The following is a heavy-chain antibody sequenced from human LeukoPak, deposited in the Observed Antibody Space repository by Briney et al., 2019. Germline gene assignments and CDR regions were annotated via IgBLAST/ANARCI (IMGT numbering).Heavy chain of an antibody. CDR2: INPNSGGT. CDR3: ARGSRRELLALSIDY. V-gene: IGHV1-2*02. J-gene: IGHJ4*02. D-gene: IGHD3-10*01. Sequence: GASVTVSCKASGYTFTGYYMHWVRQAPGQGLEWMGWINPNSGGTNYAQKLQGRVTMTRDTSISTAYMELSRLRSDDTAVYYCARGSRRELLALSIDYWGQGTLVTVSS. CDR1: GYTFTGYY.